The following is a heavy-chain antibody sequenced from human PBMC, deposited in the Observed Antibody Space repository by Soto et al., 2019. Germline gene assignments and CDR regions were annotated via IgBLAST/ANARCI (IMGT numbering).Heavy chain of an antibody. CDR1: GFTFSSYS. Sequence: GGSLRLSCAASGFTFSSYSMNWVRQAPGKGLEWVSYISSSSSTIYYADSVKGRFTISRDNAKNSLYLQMNSLRDDDTAVYYCSRSLEFCSGGSCYSYSDSYYGMDVWGQGTTVTVSS. D-gene: IGHD2-15*01. CDR3: SRSLEFCSGGSCYSYSDSYYGMDV. V-gene: IGHV3-48*02. CDR2: ISSSSSTI. J-gene: IGHJ6*02.